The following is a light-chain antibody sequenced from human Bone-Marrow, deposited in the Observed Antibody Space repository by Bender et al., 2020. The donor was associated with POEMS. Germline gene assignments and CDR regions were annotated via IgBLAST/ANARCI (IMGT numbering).Light chain of an antibody. Sequence: QSALTQPASVSGSPGQSITISCTGTSSDVGGYNYVSWYQQHPGKAPKVIIYDVTYRPSGVSNRFSGSKSGYTASLTISGLQADDESDYYCSSYVGNYIVVFGTGTKVTV. CDR2: DVT. V-gene: IGLV2-14*01. CDR1: SSDVGGYNY. CDR3: SSYVGNYIVV. J-gene: IGLJ1*01.